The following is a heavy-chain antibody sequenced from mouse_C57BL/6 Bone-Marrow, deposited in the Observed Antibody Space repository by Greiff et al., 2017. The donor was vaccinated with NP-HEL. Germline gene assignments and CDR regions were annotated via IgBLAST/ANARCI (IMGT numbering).Heavy chain of an antibody. CDR2: INPGSGGT. CDR1: GYAFTNYL. D-gene: IGHD4-1*01. CDR3: ARGEWDGAFDY. Sequence: QVQLQQSGAELVRPGTSVKVSCKASGYAFTNYLIEWVKQRPGQGLEWIGVINPGSGGTNYNEKFKGKATLTADKSSSTAYMQLSSLTSEDSAVYFCARGEWDGAFDYWGQGTTLTVSS. V-gene: IGHV1-54*01. J-gene: IGHJ2*01.